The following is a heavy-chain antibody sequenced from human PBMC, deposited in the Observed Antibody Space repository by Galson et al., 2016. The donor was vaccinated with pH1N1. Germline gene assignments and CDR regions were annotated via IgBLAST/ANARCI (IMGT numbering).Heavy chain of an antibody. D-gene: IGHD1-26*01. CDR3: AREYSLGELGDWFDS. J-gene: IGHJ5*01. CDR1: GFTFTDYY. V-gene: IGHV1-69-2*01. Sequence: VKVSCKVSGFTFTDYYMHWVQQAPGRGLEWMGLIDPEDGETKYAERFQGRVTITADTSTDTAYMELSSLRSEDTAVYYCAREYSLGELGDWFDSWGQGTLVSVSS. CDR2: IDPEDGET.